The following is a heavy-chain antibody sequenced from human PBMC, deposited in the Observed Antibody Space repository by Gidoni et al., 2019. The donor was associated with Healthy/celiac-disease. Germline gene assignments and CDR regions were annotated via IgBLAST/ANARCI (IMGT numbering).Heavy chain of an antibody. CDR3: ARDLSFRRRSTRTFDY. J-gene: IGHJ4*02. D-gene: IGHD2-2*01. Sequence: QVQLVESGGVVVQPGRSLRLSCAASGFTFSSYAMHWVRQAPGKGLEWVAVILYDGSNKYYADSVKGRFTISRDNSKNTLYLQMNSLRAEDTAVYYCARDLSFRRRSTRTFDYWGQGTLVTVSS. CDR1: GFTFSSYA. CDR2: ILYDGSNK. V-gene: IGHV3-30-3*01.